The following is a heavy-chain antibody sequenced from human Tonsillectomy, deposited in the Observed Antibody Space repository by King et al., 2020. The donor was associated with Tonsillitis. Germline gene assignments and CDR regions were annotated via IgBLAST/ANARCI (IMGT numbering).Heavy chain of an antibody. CDR3: ARVAGNGGYFDL. V-gene: IGHV4-30-2*01. J-gene: IGHJ2*01. D-gene: IGHD4-23*01. CDR1: GGSISSGCYS. CDR2: FYRSWST. Sequence: QLQESGSGLVKPSQTLSLTCAVSGGSISSGCYSWSRLRPPPGKGLEWIGYFYRSWSTYYNPSLKSRVTISVDRSKNQFSLKLSSVTAADTAVYYCARVAGNGGYFDLGGRGTLVTVSS.